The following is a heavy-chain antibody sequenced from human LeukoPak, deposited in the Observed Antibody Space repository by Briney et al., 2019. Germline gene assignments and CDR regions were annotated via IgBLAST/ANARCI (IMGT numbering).Heavy chain of an antibody. CDR2: IKGDGSEK. V-gene: IGHV3-7*01. CDR1: GFTFANDW. J-gene: IGHJ4*02. CDR3: ARGRQGAFDS. D-gene: IGHD1-26*01. Sequence: GGSLRLSCAASGFTFANDWMIWVRQAPGKGREWVAMIKGDGSEKSYVDSVKGRFTVSRDNAKNSLYLQMNSLRAEDTAVYYCARGRQGAFDSWGQGTLATVSS.